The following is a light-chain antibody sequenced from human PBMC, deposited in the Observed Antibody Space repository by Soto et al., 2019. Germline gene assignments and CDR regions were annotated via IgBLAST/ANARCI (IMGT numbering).Light chain of an antibody. V-gene: IGLV2-14*01. CDR3: SSYTSSSFYV. CDR2: EVS. J-gene: IGLJ1*01. Sequence: QSALTQPASVSGSPGQSITISCTGTSSDVGGYNYVSWYQQHPGKAPKLMIYEVSNRPSGVSNRFSGSKSGNTASLTISGLQAEVAADYYCSSYTSSSFYVVGTGTKVNV. CDR1: SSDVGGYNY.